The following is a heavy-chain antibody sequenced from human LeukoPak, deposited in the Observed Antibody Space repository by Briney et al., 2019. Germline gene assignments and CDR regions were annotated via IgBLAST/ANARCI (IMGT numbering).Heavy chain of an antibody. CDR1: GFTFSSYA. Sequence: GRSLRPSCAASGFTFSSYAMHWVRQAPGKGLEWVAVISYDGSNKYYADSVKGRFTISRDNSKNTLYLQMNSLRAEDTAVYYCARDVSIVVVTASGDYWGQGTLVTVSS. J-gene: IGHJ4*02. CDR2: ISYDGSNK. D-gene: IGHD2-21*02. CDR3: ARDVSIVVVTASGDY. V-gene: IGHV3-30*04.